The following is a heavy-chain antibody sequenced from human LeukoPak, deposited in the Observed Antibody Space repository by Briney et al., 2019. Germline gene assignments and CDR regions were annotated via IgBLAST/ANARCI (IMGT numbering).Heavy chain of an antibody. CDR2: IYNSGST. CDR1: GGSFSGYY. Sequence: PSETLSLTCAVYGGSFSGYYWSWIRQPPGKGLEWIGYIYNSGSTTYNPSLKSRVTISVDTSKNQFSLKLSSVTAADTAVYYCAREVVGYYDILTGYPATGLFDYWGQGTLVTVSS. CDR3: AREVVGYYDILTGYPATGLFDY. J-gene: IGHJ4*02. V-gene: IGHV4-59*01. D-gene: IGHD3-9*01.